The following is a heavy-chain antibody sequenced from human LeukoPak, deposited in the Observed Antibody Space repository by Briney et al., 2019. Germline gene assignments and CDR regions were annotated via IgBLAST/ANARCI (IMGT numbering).Heavy chain of an antibody. D-gene: IGHD3-10*01. Sequence: SCKASGFTFSSYGMHWVRQAPGKGLEWVAVIWYDGSNKYYADSVKGRFTISRDNSKNTLYLQMNSLRAEDTAVYYCARGPSITMVRGVFDYWGQGTLVTVSS. CDR2: IWYDGSNK. CDR3: ARGPSITMVRGVFDY. J-gene: IGHJ4*02. CDR1: GFTFSSYG. V-gene: IGHV3-33*01.